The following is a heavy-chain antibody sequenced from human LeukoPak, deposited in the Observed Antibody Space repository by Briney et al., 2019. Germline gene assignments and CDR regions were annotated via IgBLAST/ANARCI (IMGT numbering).Heavy chain of an antibody. CDR2: ISSNGGST. CDR3: SRTNWGYDY. D-gene: IGHD7-27*01. J-gene: IGHJ4*02. Sequence: PGGSLRLPCAASGFTFSSYAMHWVGQAPGKGLEYVSAISSNGGSTYYANSVRGRFTISRDNSKTTLYLQMGSLRAEDMAVYYCSRTNWGYDYWGQGTLVTVSS. V-gene: IGHV3-64*01. CDR1: GFTFSSYA.